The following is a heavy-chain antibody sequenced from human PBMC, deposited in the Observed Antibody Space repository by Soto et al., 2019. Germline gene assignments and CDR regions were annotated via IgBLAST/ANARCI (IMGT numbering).Heavy chain of an antibody. Sequence: GASVKVSCKASGYTFTSYGISWVRQAPGQGLEWMGWISAYNGNTNYAQKLQGRVTMTTDTSTSTAYMELRSLRSDDTAVYYCAREFGNYDILTGYTHAEYFQHWGQGTLVTVSS. D-gene: IGHD3-9*01. CDR3: AREFGNYDILTGYTHAEYFQH. V-gene: IGHV1-18*01. CDR1: GYTFTSYG. CDR2: ISAYNGNT. J-gene: IGHJ1*01.